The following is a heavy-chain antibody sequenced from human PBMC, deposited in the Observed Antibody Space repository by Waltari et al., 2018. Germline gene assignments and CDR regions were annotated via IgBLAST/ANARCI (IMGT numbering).Heavy chain of an antibody. CDR2: ISPFSERG. D-gene: IGHD1-1*01. CDR3: ARAEGPGISQMDV. V-gene: IGHV1-69*01. CDR1: GGTFTSYS. Sequence: QVHLVQSGAEVKNIGSSVKVSCKSSGGTFTSYSIVWVRQAPGQGLEWMGQISPFSERGIHAQKFQGRLKTTADDSTYTAYMELSGLRVEDTAVYYCARAEGPGISQMDVWGKGTTVTVSS. J-gene: IGHJ6*04.